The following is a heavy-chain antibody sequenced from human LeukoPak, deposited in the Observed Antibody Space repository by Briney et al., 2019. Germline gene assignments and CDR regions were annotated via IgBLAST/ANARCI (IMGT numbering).Heavy chain of an antibody. Sequence: ASVKVSCKSSGGTFSSYAISWVRQAPGQGLEWMRGIIPIFGTANYAQKFQGRVTITTDESTSTAYMELSSLRSEDTAVYYCARAALDCSSTSCYTDWFDPWGQGTLVTVSS. CDR3: ARAALDCSSTSCYTDWFDP. CDR2: IIPIFGTA. J-gene: IGHJ5*02. V-gene: IGHV1-69*05. CDR1: GGTFSSYA. D-gene: IGHD2-2*02.